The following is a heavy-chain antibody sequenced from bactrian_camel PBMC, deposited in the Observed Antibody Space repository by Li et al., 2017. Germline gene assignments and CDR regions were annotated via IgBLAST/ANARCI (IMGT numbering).Heavy chain of an antibody. CDR1: GSTRYTRYC. J-gene: IGHJ4*01. Sequence: HVQLVESGGGSVQAGGSLTLSCVASGSTRYTRYCMGWFRQIPGKEREGLATIYTPGAYTQYVDSVKSRFTISHDVAKRTLSLQMSNIESEDTATYYCALDVLERGCSPTTVFHIWGQGTQVTVS. CDR2: IYTPGAYT. D-gene: IGHD8*01. CDR3: ALDVLERGCSPTTVFHI. V-gene: IGHV3S1*01.